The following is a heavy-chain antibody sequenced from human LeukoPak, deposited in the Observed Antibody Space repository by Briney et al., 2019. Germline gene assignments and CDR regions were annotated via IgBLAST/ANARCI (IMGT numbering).Heavy chain of an antibody. CDR3: ARVDNYYGLGSFGASHYYYMDV. Sequence: PPETLSLPCAVSGYSISSGYYWGWIRQPPGKGLEWIARIDRTGNRYYNPPLKSRDTISVHTSKHQLSLKLTSLTAEDTAIYYCARVDNYYGLGSFGASHYYYMDVWGKGTTVTVSS. V-gene: IGHV4-38-2*01. CDR2: IDRTGNR. J-gene: IGHJ6*03. D-gene: IGHD3-10*01. CDR1: GYSISSGYY.